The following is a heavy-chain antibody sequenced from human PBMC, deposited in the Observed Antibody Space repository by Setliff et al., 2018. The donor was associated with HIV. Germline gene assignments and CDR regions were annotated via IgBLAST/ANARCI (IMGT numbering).Heavy chain of an antibody. CDR2: IYYSGST. Sequence: SETLSLTCTVTGGSISSSTYYWGWIRQPPGKGLEWIGTIYYSGSTYYNPSLKSRLTISVDTSKNQFSLKLSSVTAADTAVYYCARRDGYSYGFYFDYWGQGTLVTVSS. J-gene: IGHJ4*02. V-gene: IGHV4-39*01. CDR1: GGSISSSTYY. CDR3: ARRDGYSYGFYFDY. D-gene: IGHD5-18*01.